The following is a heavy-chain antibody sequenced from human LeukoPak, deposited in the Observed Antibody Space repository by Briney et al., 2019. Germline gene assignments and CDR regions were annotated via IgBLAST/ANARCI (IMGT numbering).Heavy chain of an antibody. CDR3: AREDVSSSWYPPLDY. Sequence: GGSLRLSCAASGFTFSSYGMHWVRQAPGKGLEWVAVIWYDGSNKYYADSVKGRFTISRDNSKSTLYLQMNSLRAEDTAVYYCAREDVSSSWYPPLDYWGQGTLVTVSS. CDR1: GFTFSSYG. D-gene: IGHD6-13*01. J-gene: IGHJ4*02. CDR2: IWYDGSNK. V-gene: IGHV3-33*01.